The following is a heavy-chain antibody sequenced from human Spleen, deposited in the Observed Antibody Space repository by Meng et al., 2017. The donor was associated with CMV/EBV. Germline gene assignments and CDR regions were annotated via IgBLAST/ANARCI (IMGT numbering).Heavy chain of an antibody. J-gene: IGHJ6*02. V-gene: IGHV3-66*03. CDR3: ARGNYYGMDV. CDR2: IYSCGST. Sequence: GESLKISCAASGFTVSSNYMSWVRQAPGKGLEWVSVIYSCGSTYYADSVKGRFTISRDNAKNTVYLQMNSLRAEDTAVYYCARGNYYGMDVWGQGTTVTVSS. CDR1: GFTVSSNY.